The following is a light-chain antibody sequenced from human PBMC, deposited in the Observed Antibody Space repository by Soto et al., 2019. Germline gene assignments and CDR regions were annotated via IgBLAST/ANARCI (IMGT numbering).Light chain of an antibody. CDR3: QQYKQWPVA. CDR1: QSVSSSY. J-gene: IGKJ4*01. V-gene: IGKV3-20*01. Sequence: EIVLTQSPGTLAFSPGERSTLSCRASQSVSSSYLAWYQQKPGQAPRLLIYGASSRATGIPDRFSGSGSATQFTLTISSLQPEDFGFYYCQQYKQWPVAFGGGTKVDIK. CDR2: GAS.